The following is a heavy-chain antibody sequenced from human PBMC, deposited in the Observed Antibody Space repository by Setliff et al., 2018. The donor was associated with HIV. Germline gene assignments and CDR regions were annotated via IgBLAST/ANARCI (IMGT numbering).Heavy chain of an antibody. J-gene: IGHJ6*03. CDR1: GGSVIKDKFY. D-gene: IGHD5-12*01. V-gene: IGHV4-39*01. Sequence: PSETLSLTCSVSGGSVIKDKFYWGWIRQAPAKGLEWIGTPYDTGRTYYNPPLKSRVSIFVDTTKNEFSLNLRSVTAADAAVYFCVNSGYDGDYYYYYMDVWGKGTTVTVSS. CDR3: VNSGYDGDYYYYYMDV. CDR2: PYDTGRT.